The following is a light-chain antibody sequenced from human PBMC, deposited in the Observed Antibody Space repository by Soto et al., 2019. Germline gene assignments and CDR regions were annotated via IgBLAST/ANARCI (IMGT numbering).Light chain of an antibody. CDR2: DVT. V-gene: IGLV2-11*01. CDR1: SSDVGGYNY. Sequence: QSVLTQPRSVSGSPGQSVTISCTGTSSDVGGYNYVSWYQQHPGKAPKLMIYDVTKRPSGVPDRFSGSKSGSTAPLTISALQSEDEADYYCCSYTGSYTLKVFGGGTKVTVL. J-gene: IGLJ3*02. CDR3: CSYTGSYTLKV.